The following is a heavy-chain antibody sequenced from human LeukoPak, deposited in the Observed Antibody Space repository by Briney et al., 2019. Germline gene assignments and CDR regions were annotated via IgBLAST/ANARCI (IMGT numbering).Heavy chain of an antibody. CDR2: IIPIFGTA. CDR3: ARHYPGSSAYYYYMDV. Sequence: ASVKVSCKASGGTFSSYAISWVRQAPGQGLEWMGRIIPIFGTANYAQKFQGRVTITTDESTSTAYMELSSLRSEDTAVYYCARHYPGSSAYYYYMDVWGKGTTVTVSS. CDR1: GGTFSSYA. J-gene: IGHJ6*03. V-gene: IGHV1-69*05. D-gene: IGHD3-10*01.